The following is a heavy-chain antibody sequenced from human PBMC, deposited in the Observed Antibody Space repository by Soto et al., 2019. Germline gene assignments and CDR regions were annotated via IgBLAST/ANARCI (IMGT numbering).Heavy chain of an antibody. D-gene: IGHD3-3*01. Sequence: GSLRLSCAASGFTFSSYAMHWVRQAPGKGLEWVAVISYDGSNKYYADSVKGRFTISRDNSKNTLYLQMNSLRAEDTAVYYCASWSAFDIWGQGTMVTVS. CDR3: ASWSAFDI. V-gene: IGHV3-30-3*01. J-gene: IGHJ3*02. CDR1: GFTFSSYA. CDR2: ISYDGSNK.